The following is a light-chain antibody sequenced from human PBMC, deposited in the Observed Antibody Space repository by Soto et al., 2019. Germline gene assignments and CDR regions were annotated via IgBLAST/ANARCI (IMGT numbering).Light chain of an antibody. J-gene: IGLJ1*01. Sequence: QLVLTQSPSASASLGASVKLTCTLSSGHSNYDIAWHQQQPGKGPRYLVRVNSDGSHRTGDDIPDRFSGSSSGAERYLTISSLQSEDEADYYCSSYAGSNNFVFGTGTKLTVL. CDR3: SSYAGSNNFV. V-gene: IGLV4-69*01. CDR2: VNSDGSH. CDR1: SGHSNYD.